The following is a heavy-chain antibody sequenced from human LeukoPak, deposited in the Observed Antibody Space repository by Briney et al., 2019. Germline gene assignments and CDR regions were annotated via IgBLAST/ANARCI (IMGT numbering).Heavy chain of an antibody. CDR3: AREVDSNFDY. CDR1: GGSISSYY. D-gene: IGHD3/OR15-3a*01. Sequence: PSETLSLTCTVSGGSISSYYWSWLRQPPGKGLEWIGYIYYSGSTNYNPSLKSRVTISVDTSKNQFSLKLRSVTAADTAVYYCAREVDSNFDYWGQGTLVTVSS. CDR2: IYYSGST. V-gene: IGHV4-59*01. J-gene: IGHJ4*02.